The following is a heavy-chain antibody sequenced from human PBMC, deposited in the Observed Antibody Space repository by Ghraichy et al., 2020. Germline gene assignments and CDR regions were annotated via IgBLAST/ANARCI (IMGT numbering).Heavy chain of an antibody. CDR1: GFTFSGYW. CDR3: AKNIVLAGKNLYYYSGMDV. D-gene: IGHD5/OR15-5a*01. CDR2: VKQDGSEE. V-gene: IGHV3-7*01. Sequence: GESLNISCAASGFTFSGYWMSWVRQAPGKGLEWVASVKQDGSEEKYVDSVKGRFTISRDNAKNSLYLQMNSLRAEGTAMYYCAKNIVLAGKNLYYYSGMDVWGQGTTFTVSS. J-gene: IGHJ6*02.